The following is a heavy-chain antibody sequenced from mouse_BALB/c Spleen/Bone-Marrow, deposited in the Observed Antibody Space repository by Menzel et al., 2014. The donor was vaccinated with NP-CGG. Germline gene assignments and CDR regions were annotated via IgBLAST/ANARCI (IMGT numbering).Heavy chain of an antibody. D-gene: IGHD2-2*01. CDR2: IDPSDSET. J-gene: IGHJ4*01. Sequence: VQLVESGAELVKPGAPVKLSCKASGYTFTSYWVNWVKQSPGQGLEWIGRIDPSDSETHYNQKFKDKATLTVDKSSSTAYIQLNGLTSEDSAVYDCERALGDGYYYAMGYWGQGTAVTVSS. CDR1: GYTFTSYW. CDR3: ERALGDGYYYAMGY. V-gene: IGHV1-69*02.